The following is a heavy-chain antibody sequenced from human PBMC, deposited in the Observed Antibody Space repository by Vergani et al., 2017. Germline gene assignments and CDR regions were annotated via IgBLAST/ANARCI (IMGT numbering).Heavy chain of an antibody. Sequence: QVQLVQSGAEVKKPGASVKVSCKASGYTFTSYYMHWVRQAPGQGLEWMGIINPSGGSTSYAQKFQGRVTMTRDTSTSTVYMELSSLRSEDTAVYSCARDLGDYYDSSGYSKADAFDIWGQGTMVTVSS. D-gene: IGHD3-22*01. CDR1: GYTFTSYY. CDR2: INPSGGST. V-gene: IGHV1-46*03. CDR3: ARDLGDYYDSSGYSKADAFDI. J-gene: IGHJ3*02.